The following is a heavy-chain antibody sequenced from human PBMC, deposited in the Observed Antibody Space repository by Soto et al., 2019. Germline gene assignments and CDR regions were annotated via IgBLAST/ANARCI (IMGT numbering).Heavy chain of an antibody. Sequence: GGAQTVSCAASGFTFIMYAMSWVHQVQRKGLEWVSTISEGGGSAYYADSVQGRFTISRDNSKNTLYLQMNSLRAEDTAVYYCARPYGGKIGDALDLWGQGTMVTVS. CDR2: ISEGGGSA. V-gene: IGHV3-23*01. J-gene: IGHJ3*01. D-gene: IGHD2-15*01. CDR1: GFTFIMYA. CDR3: ARPYGGKIGDALDL.